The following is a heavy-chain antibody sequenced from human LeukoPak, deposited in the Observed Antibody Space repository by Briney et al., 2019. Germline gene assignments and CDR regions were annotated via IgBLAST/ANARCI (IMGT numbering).Heavy chain of an antibody. D-gene: IGHD3-22*01. CDR2: IYSSGTA. J-gene: IGHJ5*02. CDR3: AIYHDTGRSSTNYFDP. CDR1: GGSISPYY. V-gene: IGHV4-4*07. Sequence: SETLSLTCRASGGSISPYYWSWLRRPAGKGLEWIGRIYSSGTADYNPSLKSRVTISVDRSKNQLSLKLTSVTAADTAVYYCAIYHDTGRSSTNYFDPWGQGTLVTVSS.